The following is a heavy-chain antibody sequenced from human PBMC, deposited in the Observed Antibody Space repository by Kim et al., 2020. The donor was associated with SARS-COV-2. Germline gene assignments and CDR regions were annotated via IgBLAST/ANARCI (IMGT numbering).Heavy chain of an antibody. V-gene: IGHV1-2*06. CDR3: ARALYLGVAVTTLGY. CDR1: GYTFTGYY. Sequence: ASVKVSCKASGYTFTGYYMHWVRQAPGQGLEWMGRINPNSGGTNYAQKFQGRVTMARDTSISTAYMELSRLRSDDTAVYYCARALYLGVAVTTLGYWGQGTLVTVSS. J-gene: IGHJ4*02. CDR2: INPNSGGT. D-gene: IGHD4-4*01.